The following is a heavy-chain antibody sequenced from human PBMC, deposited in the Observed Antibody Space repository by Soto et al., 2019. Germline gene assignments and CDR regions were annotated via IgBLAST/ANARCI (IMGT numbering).Heavy chain of an antibody. CDR1: GFTFSSYA. Sequence: EVQLSESGGGLVQPGGSLRLSCAASGFTFSSYAMTWVRQAPGKGLEWVSSISISGSKTHYVDSVKGRFTISRDNSQNAMSLQMNRLRAEDTAINYCAKHDCGDFKSYDMWGQGAMVTVSS. CDR2: ISISGSKT. J-gene: IGHJ3*02. D-gene: IGHD4-17*01. CDR3: AKHDCGDFKSYDM. V-gene: IGHV3-23*01.